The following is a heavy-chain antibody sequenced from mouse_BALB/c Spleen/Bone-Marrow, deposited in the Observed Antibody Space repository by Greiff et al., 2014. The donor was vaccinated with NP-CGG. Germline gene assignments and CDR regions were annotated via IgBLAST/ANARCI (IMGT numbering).Heavy chain of an antibody. J-gene: IGHJ4*01. CDR1: GFTFSSFG. V-gene: IGHV5-17*02. D-gene: IGHD1-1*01. CDR3: ARSNYVGYYAMDY. Sequence: EVKVEESGGGLVQPGGSRKPSCAASGFTFSSFGIHWVRQAPEKGLEWVAYISSDSSTIYYADTVKGRFTISRDNPKNTLFLQMTSLRSEDTAMYYCARSNYVGYYAMDYWGQGTSVTVSS. CDR2: ISSDSSTI.